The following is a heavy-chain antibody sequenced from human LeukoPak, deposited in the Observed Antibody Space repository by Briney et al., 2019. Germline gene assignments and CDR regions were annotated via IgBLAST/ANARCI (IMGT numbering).Heavy chain of an antibody. CDR3: ARREVVVVPAAPPDYYGMDV. CDR2: IIPIFGTA. D-gene: IGHD2-2*01. J-gene: IGHJ6*04. CDR1: RGTFSSYA. V-gene: IGHV1-69*06. Sequence: SVKVSCKASRGTFSSYAICWVRQAPGQGLEWMGGIIPIFGTANYPQKFQGRVTITADKPTSTAYMELGSLRSEDTAVYYCARREVVVVPAAPPDYYGMDVWRKATTVTDSS.